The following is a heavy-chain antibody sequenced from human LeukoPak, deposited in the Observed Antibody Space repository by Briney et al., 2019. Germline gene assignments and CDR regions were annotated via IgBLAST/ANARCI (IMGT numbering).Heavy chain of an antibody. V-gene: IGHV3-11*01. Sequence: GGSLRLSCAASGFTFSDHYMSWIRQAPGKGLEWVSYISSSGNSIYYADSVKGRFTISRDNAKNSLYLQMNSLRAEETAVYYCARDRRAVTGGFDYWGQGTLVTVSS. J-gene: IGHJ4*02. CDR2: ISSSGNSI. D-gene: IGHD6-19*01. CDR1: GFTFSDHY. CDR3: ARDRRAVTGGFDY.